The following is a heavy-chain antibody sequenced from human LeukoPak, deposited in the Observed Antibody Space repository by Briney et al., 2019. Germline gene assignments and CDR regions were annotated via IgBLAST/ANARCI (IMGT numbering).Heavy chain of an antibody. CDR3: ARSGSYSATDY. V-gene: IGHV4-59*01. CDR2: IYYSGST. D-gene: IGHD1-26*01. Sequence: SETLSLTCTVSGGSISSYYWSWIRQPPGKGLEWIGYIYYSGSTNYNPSLKSRVTISVDTSKNQFSLKLSSVTAADTAVYYCARSGSYSATDYWCQGTLVTVSS. CDR1: GGSISSYY. J-gene: IGHJ4*02.